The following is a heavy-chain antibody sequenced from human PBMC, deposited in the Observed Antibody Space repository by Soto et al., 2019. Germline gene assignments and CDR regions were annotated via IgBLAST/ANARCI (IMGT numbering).Heavy chain of an antibody. CDR3: ARAGAGPYHKHEFAF. J-gene: IGHJ5*01. CDR2: VSSTGST. Sequence: HVQLQESGPGLVKPSETLSLTCTVSGASITQYYWNWIRQSPGKGLEWIVSVSSTGSTAYNPPLTSPVTASLDTPKTQSSPTPNSVTAALTAVYSSARAGAGPYHKHEFAFWGQATLVTAPS. V-gene: IGHV4-59*01. CDR1: GASITQYY.